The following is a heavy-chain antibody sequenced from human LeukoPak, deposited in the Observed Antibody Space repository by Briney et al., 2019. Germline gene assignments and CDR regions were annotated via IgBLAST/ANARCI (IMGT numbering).Heavy chain of an antibody. Sequence: WMGWMNPNSGNTGYAQKFQGRVTMTRNTSISTAYMELSSLRSEDTAVYYCARTEQWLVPLYYYYGMDVWGQGTTVTVSS. D-gene: IGHD6-19*01. CDR3: ARTEQWLVPLYYYYGMDV. CDR2: MNPNSGNT. V-gene: IGHV1-8*01. J-gene: IGHJ6*02.